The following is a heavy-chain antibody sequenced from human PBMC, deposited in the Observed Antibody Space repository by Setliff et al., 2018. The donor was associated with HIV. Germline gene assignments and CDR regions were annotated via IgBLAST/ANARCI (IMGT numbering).Heavy chain of an antibody. CDR1: GFSFSSHW. V-gene: IGHV3-74*01. CDR2: INSDRITT. D-gene: IGHD4-17*01. J-gene: IGHJ3*01. Sequence: RLSCAGSGFSFSSHWMHWVRQAPGKGLVWVSRINSDRITTAYADSVKGRFTISRDNAKSTLYLQMNSLRVEDTAVYYCAREDVTTSGLDLWGRGTMVTVSS. CDR3: AREDVTTSGLDL.